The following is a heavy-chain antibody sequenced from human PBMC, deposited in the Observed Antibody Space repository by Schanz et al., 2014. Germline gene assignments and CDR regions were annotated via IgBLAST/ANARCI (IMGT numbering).Heavy chain of an antibody. CDR2: MSYNGNT. Sequence: QVQMVQSGAEVKKPGASVKVSCKASGYPFSNYGISWLRQASGQGFEWMAWMSYNGNTKYAQSLQGRVTVTRDTSTSTSYMELRSLTSDDTAVYYCARDVPINDYWGQGTPVTVSS. CDR3: ARDVPINDY. V-gene: IGHV1-18*01. D-gene: IGHD2-2*01. CDR1: GYPFSNYG. J-gene: IGHJ4*02.